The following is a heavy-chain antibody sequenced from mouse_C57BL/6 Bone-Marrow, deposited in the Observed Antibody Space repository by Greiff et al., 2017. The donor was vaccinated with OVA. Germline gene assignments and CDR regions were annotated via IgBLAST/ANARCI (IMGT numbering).Heavy chain of an antibody. CDR2: IDPENGDT. CDR1: GFNIKDDY. V-gene: IGHV14-4*01. Sequence: EVMLVESGAELVRPGASVKLSCTASGFNIKDDYMHWVKQRPEQGLEWIGWIDPENGDTEYASKFQGKATITADTSSNTAYLQLSSLTSEDTAVYYCTTWGYYGSRNYWGQGTTLTVSS. J-gene: IGHJ2*01. D-gene: IGHD1-1*01. CDR3: TTWGYYGSRNY.